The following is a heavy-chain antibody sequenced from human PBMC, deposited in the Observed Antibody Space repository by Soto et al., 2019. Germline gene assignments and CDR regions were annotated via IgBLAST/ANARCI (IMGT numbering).Heavy chain of an antibody. Sequence: GGSLRLSCAASGFTFSSYSMNWVRQAPGKGLEWVSSISSSSSYIYYADSVKGRFTISRDNAKNSLYLQMNSLRAEDTAVYYCARDSDIVVVPAWDWFDPWGQGTLVTVSS. V-gene: IGHV3-21*01. J-gene: IGHJ5*02. CDR1: GFTFSSYS. CDR2: ISSSSSYI. D-gene: IGHD2-2*01. CDR3: ARDSDIVVVPAWDWFDP.